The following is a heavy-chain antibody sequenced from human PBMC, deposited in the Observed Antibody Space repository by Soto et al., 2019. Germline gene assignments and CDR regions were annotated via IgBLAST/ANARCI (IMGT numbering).Heavy chain of an antibody. D-gene: IGHD6-6*01. Sequence: GGSLRLSCAASGFTFSNAWMSWVRQAPGKGLEWVGRIKSKTDGGTTDYAAPVKGRFTISRDDSKNTLYLQMNSLKTEDTAVYYCTTIVRIAARRPGRFDPWGQGILVTVSS. J-gene: IGHJ5*02. CDR3: TTIVRIAARRPGRFDP. V-gene: IGHV3-15*01. CDR1: GFTFSNAW. CDR2: IKSKTDGGTT.